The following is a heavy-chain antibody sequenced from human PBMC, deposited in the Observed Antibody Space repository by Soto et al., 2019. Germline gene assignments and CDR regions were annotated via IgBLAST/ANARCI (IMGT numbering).Heavy chain of an antibody. CDR2: IIPIFGTA. Sequence: SVKVSCKASGGTFSSYAISWVRQAPGQGLEWMGGIIPIFGTANYAQKFQGRVTITADESTSTAYMELSSLRSEDTAVYYCARMVGTGVVVVAAKYYYYYGMDVWGQGTTVTVSS. CDR3: ARMVGTGVVVVAAKYYYYYGMDV. CDR1: GGTFSSYA. V-gene: IGHV1-69*13. J-gene: IGHJ6*02. D-gene: IGHD2-15*01.